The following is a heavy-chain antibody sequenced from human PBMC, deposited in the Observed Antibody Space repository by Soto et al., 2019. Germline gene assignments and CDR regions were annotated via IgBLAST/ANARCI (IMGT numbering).Heavy chain of an antibody. Sequence: PGGSLRLSCAASGFTFSSYAMSWVRQAPGKGLEWVSAISGSGGSTYYADSVKGRFTISRDNSKNTLYLQMNSLRAEDTAVYYCANVAESYDILTGYPYYMDGWAKRTTVTVSS. D-gene: IGHD3-9*01. CDR3: ANVAESYDILTGYPYYMDG. CDR1: GFTFSSYA. V-gene: IGHV3-23*01. J-gene: IGHJ6*03. CDR2: ISGSGGST.